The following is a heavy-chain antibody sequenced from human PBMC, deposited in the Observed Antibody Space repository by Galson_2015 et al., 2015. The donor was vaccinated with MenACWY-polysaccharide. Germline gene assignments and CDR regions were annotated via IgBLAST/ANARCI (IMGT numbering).Heavy chain of an antibody. D-gene: IGHD3-10*01. CDR1: GLTFSNNW. V-gene: IGHV3-74*01. Sequence: SLRHSCAASGLTFSNNWIHWVRQAPGKGLVWVSRINSDASSTAYADSMKGRFTISRDNAKNTLYLQMNSLRVEDTAVYYCVGPLGRGGTGAYGMDAWGQGTTVTVSS. CDR3: VGPLGRGGTGAYGMDA. J-gene: IGHJ6*02. CDR2: INSDASST.